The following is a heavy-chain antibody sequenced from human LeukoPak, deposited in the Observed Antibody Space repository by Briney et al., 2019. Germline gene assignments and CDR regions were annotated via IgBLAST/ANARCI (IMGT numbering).Heavy chain of an antibody. CDR3: ARDRSSSSDFDY. Sequence: GGSLRLSCAASGFTFSSYAMHWVRQAPGKGLEWVAVISYDGSNKYYADPVKGRFTISRDNSKNTLYLQMNSLRAEDTAVYYCARDRSSSSDFDYWGQGTLVTVSS. CDR2: ISYDGSNK. J-gene: IGHJ4*02. CDR1: GFTFSSYA. D-gene: IGHD6-6*01. V-gene: IGHV3-30-3*01.